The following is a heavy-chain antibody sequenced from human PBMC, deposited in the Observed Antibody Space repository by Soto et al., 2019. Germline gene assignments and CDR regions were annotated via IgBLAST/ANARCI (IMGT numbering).Heavy chain of an antibody. V-gene: IGHV3-30*18. CDR3: AKDKHMVVVTAPFDY. CDR2: ISYDGSNK. CDR1: GFTFSSYG. Sequence: QVQLVASGGGVVQPGRSLRLSCAASGFTFSSYGMHWVRQAPGKGLEWVAVISYDGSNKYYADSVKGRFTISRDNSKNTLYLQMNSLRAEDTAVYYCAKDKHMVVVTAPFDYWGQGTLVTVAS. J-gene: IGHJ4*02. D-gene: IGHD2-21*02.